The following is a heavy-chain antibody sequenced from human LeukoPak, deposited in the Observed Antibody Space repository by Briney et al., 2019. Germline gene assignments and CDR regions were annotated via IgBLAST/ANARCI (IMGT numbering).Heavy chain of an antibody. Sequence: GSLRLSCAASGFTFSSYEMNWVRQPPGKGLEWIGEIYHSGNTNYNPSLKSRVTISVDKSKNHFSLELSSVTAADTAVYYCAGNSGWYTNYWGRGSLVIVSS. CDR3: AGNSGWYTNY. V-gene: IGHV4-4*02. CDR2: IYHSGNT. J-gene: IGHJ4*02. CDR1: GFTFSSYEM. D-gene: IGHD6-19*01.